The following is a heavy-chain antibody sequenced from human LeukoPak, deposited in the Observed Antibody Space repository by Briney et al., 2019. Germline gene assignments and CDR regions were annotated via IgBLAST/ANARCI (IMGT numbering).Heavy chain of an antibody. CDR3: AARNLRSIVRAGGAFDI. Sequence: SVKVSCKPSGFTFTSSAVQWVRQARGQRLEWIGWIVVGSGNTSYAQKFQERVTITRDMSTSTAYMELSSLRSEDTAVYYCAARNLRSIVRAGGAFDIWGQGTMVTVSS. CDR1: GFTFTSSA. V-gene: IGHV1-58*01. D-gene: IGHD6-6*01. J-gene: IGHJ3*02. CDR2: IVVGSGNT.